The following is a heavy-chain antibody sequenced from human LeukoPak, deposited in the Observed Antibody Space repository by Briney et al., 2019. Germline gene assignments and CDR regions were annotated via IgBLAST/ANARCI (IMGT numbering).Heavy chain of an antibody. Sequence: GGSLRLSCAASGFTFSGYWMHWVRQGPGKGLVWVSRINSDGSSTTYADSVKGRFTISRDNAKNTLYLQMNSLRVEDTAVYYCSSNGTEVAPPPDYWGQGTLVTVSS. V-gene: IGHV3-74*01. D-gene: IGHD5-24*01. J-gene: IGHJ4*02. CDR1: GFTFSGYW. CDR2: INSDGSST. CDR3: SSNGTEVAPPPDY.